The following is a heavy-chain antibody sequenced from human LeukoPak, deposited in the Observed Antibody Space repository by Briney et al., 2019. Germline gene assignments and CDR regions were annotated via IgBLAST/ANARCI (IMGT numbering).Heavy chain of an antibody. V-gene: IGHV1-2*02. J-gene: IGHJ4*02. Sequence: SVKVSFKSSGFTFTDEYIHWVRQAPGQGLEWMGWINPYSGAINYAQKFQGRVTLTRDTSISTAYMELSRLTSGDTAVYYCARDPKSQLLLDYWGQGTLVTVSS. D-gene: IGHD2-2*01. CDR2: INPYSGAI. CDR1: GFTFTDEY. CDR3: ARDPKSQLLLDY.